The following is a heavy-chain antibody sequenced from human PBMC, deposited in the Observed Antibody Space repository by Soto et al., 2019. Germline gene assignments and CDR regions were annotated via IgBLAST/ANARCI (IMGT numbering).Heavy chain of an antibody. J-gene: IGHJ4*02. D-gene: IGHD3-10*01. CDR3: ATVGTDYGSGSPYYSDY. CDR2: ISPSSSFL. CDR1: GFSFRSYY. Sequence: EVQLVESGGGLVKPGGSLRLSCAASGFSFRSYYMNWVRQAPGRGLEWVSSISPSSSFLNYADSVKGRFIISRDNAKSSVNLQMNSLRAEDTAVYYCATVGTDYGSGSPYYSDYWGQGTLVTVSS. V-gene: IGHV3-21*06.